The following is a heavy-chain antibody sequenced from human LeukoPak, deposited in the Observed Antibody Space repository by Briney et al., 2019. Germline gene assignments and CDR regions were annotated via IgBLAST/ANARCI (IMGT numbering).Heavy chain of an antibody. D-gene: IGHD3-10*01. J-gene: IGHJ4*02. CDR2: IKQDGSEK. CDR1: GFTFSNYW. CDR3: ARERTHALHEILYYGSGTYFDY. V-gene: IGHV3-7*01. Sequence: GGSLRLSCAASGFTFSNYWMSWVRQAPGKGLEWVANIKQDGSEKYYLDSVKGRFTISRDNAKNSLYLQMNSLRAEDTAVCYCARERTHALHEILYYGSGTYFDYWGQGTLVNVSS.